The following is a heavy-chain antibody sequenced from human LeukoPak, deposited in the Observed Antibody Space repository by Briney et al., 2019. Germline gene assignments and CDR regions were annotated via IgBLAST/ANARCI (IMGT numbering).Heavy chain of an antibody. J-gene: IGHJ4*02. CDR3: AKPDY. CDR2: IRYDGSNK. V-gene: IGHV3-30*02. CDR1: G. Sequence: GMXWVGQAPGKGLEWVAFIRYDGSNKYYADSVKGRFTISRDNSKNTLYLQMNSLRAEDTAVYYCAKPDYWGQGTLVTVSS.